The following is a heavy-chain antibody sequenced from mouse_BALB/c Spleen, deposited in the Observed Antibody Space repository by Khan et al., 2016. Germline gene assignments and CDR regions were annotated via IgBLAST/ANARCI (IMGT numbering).Heavy chain of an antibody. J-gene: IGHJ4*01. D-gene: IGHD1-1*01. V-gene: IGHV3-2*02. CDR3: ARSGYGSSRYAMDY. CDR1: GYSITSDYA. Sequence: EVQLQESGPGLVKPSQSLSLTCTVTGYSITSDYAWNWIRQFPGNKLEWMGYISYSGSTSYNPSLKSRISITRDTSKNQFFLQLNSVTTEDTATYYCARSGYGSSRYAMDYWGQGTSVTVSS. CDR2: ISYSGST.